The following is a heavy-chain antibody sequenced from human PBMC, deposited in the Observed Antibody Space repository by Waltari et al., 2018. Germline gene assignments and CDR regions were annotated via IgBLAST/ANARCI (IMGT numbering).Heavy chain of an antibody. CDR2: INSDGSST. J-gene: IGHJ6*02. CDR1: GFTFSSYW. CDR3: ARGLEAARYYYGMDV. V-gene: IGHV3-74*01. D-gene: IGHD6-6*01. Sequence: EVQLVESGGGLVQPGGSLRLSCAASGFTFSSYWMHWVRQAPGKGLVWVSRINSDGSSTSYADSVKGRFTISRDNAKNTLYLQMNSLRSEDTAVYYCARGLEAARYYYGMDVWGQGTTVTVSS.